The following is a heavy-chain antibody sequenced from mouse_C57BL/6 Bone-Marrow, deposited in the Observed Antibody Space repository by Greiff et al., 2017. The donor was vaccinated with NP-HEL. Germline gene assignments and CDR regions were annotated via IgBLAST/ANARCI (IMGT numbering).Heavy chain of an antibody. CDR1: GYTFTSYG. J-gene: IGHJ2*01. CDR3: ARSNYGNYDY. V-gene: IGHV1-81*01. Sequence: VKLQESGAELARPGASVKLSCKASGYTFTSYGISWVKQRTGQGLEWIGEIYPRSGNTYYNEKFKGKATLTADKSSSTAYMELRSLTSKDSAVYFCARSNYGNYDYWGQGTTLTVSS. D-gene: IGHD2-1*01. CDR2: IYPRSGNT.